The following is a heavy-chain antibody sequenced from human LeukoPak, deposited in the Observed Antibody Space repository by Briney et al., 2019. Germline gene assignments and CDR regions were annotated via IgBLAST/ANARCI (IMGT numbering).Heavy chain of an antibody. V-gene: IGHV4-59*11. CDR1: GDSISTHY. CDR2: VSSIGLT. J-gene: IGHJ3*02. D-gene: IGHD2-8*01. Sequence: KTSETLSLTCTSSGDSISTHYWTWIRQSPGKGLEWIGYVSSIGLTNYNPSLKSRVTISVDTSKNHFSLRLRSLTAADTAVYYCARDLTTVTKGLDIWGQGTVVTVSS. CDR3: ARDLTTVTKGLDI.